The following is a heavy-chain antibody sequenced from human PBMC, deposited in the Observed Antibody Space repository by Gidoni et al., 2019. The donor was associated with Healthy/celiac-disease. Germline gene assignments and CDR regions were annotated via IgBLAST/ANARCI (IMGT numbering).Heavy chain of an antibody. V-gene: IGHV3-23*01. Sequence: EVQLLESGGGLVQPGGSLSLSCSASGFTFSSYAVSGVRPAPGKGLEWVSASSGSGGSTYYADSVKGRFTISRDNSKNTLYLQMNSLRAEDTAVYYCAKDRGIHYGMDVWGQGTTVTVSS. CDR1: GFTFSSYA. CDR2: SSGSGGST. J-gene: IGHJ6*02. CDR3: AKDRGIHYGMDV. D-gene: IGHD3-10*01.